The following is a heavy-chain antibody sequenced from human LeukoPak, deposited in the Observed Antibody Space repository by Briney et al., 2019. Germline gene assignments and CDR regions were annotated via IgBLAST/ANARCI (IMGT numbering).Heavy chain of an antibody. J-gene: IGHJ4*02. Sequence: PGGSLRLSCAASGFTVRSNYMTWVRQAPGKGLEWGSVFYRGGSTYYADSVKGRFTISRDNSKNTLFLQMNSQRAEDTAVYYCAGGVYSAEIVGDYWGQGTLVTISS. CDR3: AGGVYSAEIVGDY. V-gene: IGHV3-53*01. D-gene: IGHD1-26*01. CDR2: FYRGGST. CDR1: GFTVRSNY.